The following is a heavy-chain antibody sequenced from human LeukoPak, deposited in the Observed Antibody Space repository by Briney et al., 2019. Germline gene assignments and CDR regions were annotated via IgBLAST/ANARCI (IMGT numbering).Heavy chain of an antibody. V-gene: IGHV3-23*01. Sequence: GGSLRLSCAASGFMFSSFSMSWVRHVPGKGLEWVSTISPGGSTYYADSVKGRFTISRDNSKSTLFLQMSSLRAEDTAIYYCAKRPAAVRGVIPYLDYWGQGTLVTVSS. D-gene: IGHD3-10*02. CDR2: ISPGGST. CDR1: GFMFSSFS. CDR3: AKRPAAVRGVIPYLDY. J-gene: IGHJ4*02.